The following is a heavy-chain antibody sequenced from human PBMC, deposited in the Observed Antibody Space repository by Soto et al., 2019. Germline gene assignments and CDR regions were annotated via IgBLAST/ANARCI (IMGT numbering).Heavy chain of an antibody. J-gene: IGHJ5*02. CDR1: GFTFRSYW. V-gene: IGHV3-7*03. D-gene: IGHD3-3*01. CDR3: ARVFSGFLESGADL. Sequence: PGGSLTLSCAASGFTFRSYWMNWVRQAPGKGLEWVANIAQDGGDKYYVDSVKGRFTISRDNAKNSLYLQMNSLRAEDTAVYYCARVFSGFLESGADLWGHGSLVTVS. CDR2: IAQDGGDK.